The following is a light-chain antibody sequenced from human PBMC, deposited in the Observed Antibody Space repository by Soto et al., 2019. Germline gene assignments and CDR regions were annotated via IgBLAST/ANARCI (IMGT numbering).Light chain of an antibody. CDR3: SSYTSSSDYV. Sequence: QSVLTQPASVSGSPGQSITISCTGTSSDVGGYNYVSWYQQHPGKAPKLMIYEVSNRPSGVSNRFSGSKSGNTASLTISGLQAEGEADYYCSSYTSSSDYVFGTGTKVTV. CDR2: EVS. J-gene: IGLJ1*01. V-gene: IGLV2-14*01. CDR1: SSDVGGYNY.